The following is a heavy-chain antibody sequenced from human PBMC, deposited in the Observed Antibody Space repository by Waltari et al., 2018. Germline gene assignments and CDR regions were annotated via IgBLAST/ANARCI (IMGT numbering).Heavy chain of an antibody. CDR3: ARGGSSSSWYFDL. Sequence: EVQLVESGGGLVQPGGSLRLSCAASGFTFSSYWMPWVRQAPGKGLVWGSRINTDGSSTSYADSVKGRFTISRDNAKNTLYLQMNSLRAEDTAVYYCARGGSSSSWYFDLWGRGTLVTVSS. CDR2: INTDGSST. V-gene: IGHV3-74*01. D-gene: IGHD6-6*01. J-gene: IGHJ2*01. CDR1: GFTFSSYW.